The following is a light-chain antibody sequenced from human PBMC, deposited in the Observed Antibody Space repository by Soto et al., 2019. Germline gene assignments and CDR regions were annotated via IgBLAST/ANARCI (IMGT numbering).Light chain of an antibody. J-gene: IGKJ3*01. CDR1: QTITTSQ. CDR3: QQYNNWPFT. Sequence: EIVLTQSPGTLSLSPGERATLFCRASQTITTSQLAWYQQKPGQAPRVLIFGASNRATGIPDRFSGSGSGTDFTLTISRLEPEDFAVYYCQQYNNWPFTFGPGTKVDIK. CDR2: GAS. V-gene: IGKV3-20*01.